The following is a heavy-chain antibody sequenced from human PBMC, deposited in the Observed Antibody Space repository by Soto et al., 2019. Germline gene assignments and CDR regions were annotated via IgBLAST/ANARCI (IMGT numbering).Heavy chain of an antibody. J-gene: IGHJ1*01. V-gene: IGHV1-46*01. Sequence: QVQLVQSGAEVKKPGASVKVSCKASGYTFTSYYMHWVRQAPGQGLEWMGIINPSGGSTSYAQKFQGSVTMTRDTPTSTVYMELSSLRSEDTAVYYCARDGPVVTAELEYFQHWGQGTLVTVSS. D-gene: IGHD2-21*02. CDR1: GYTFTSYY. CDR2: INPSGGST. CDR3: ARDGPVVTAELEYFQH.